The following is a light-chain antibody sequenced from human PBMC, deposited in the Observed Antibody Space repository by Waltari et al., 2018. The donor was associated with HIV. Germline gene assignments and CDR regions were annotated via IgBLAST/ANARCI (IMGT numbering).Light chain of an antibody. CDR3: TSHTLTRTLL. Sequence: QSALTQPASMSGSPGQSITISCTGSSLDIGLYDFVSWYKHLPNTAPRLIIYGVDRRPPGIPSRFSASKSGDVASLTISGLQAEDEADYYCTSHTLTRTLLFGGGTRLTVL. CDR2: GVD. CDR1: SLDIGLYDF. V-gene: IGLV2-14*01. J-gene: IGLJ3*02.